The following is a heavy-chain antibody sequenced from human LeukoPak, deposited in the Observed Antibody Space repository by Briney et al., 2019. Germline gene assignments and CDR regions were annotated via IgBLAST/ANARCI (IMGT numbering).Heavy chain of an antibody. J-gene: IGHJ4*02. D-gene: IGHD6-19*01. CDR1: GGSFSGYY. CDR3: ARGEGSGWEFYI. V-gene: IGHV4-34*01. CDR2: INHSGST. Sequence: SETLSLTCAVYGGSFSGYYWSWIRQPPGKGLEWIGEINHSGSTNYNPSLKSRVTISVDTSKNQFSLQLNSVTPEDTAVYYCARGEGSGWEFYIWGQGTLVTVSS.